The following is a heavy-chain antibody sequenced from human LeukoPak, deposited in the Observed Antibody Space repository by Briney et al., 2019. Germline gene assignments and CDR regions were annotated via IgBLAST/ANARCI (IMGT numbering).Heavy chain of an antibody. CDR1: GYTLTDYY. J-gene: IGHJ1*01. CDR2: INPNSGGT. D-gene: IGHD3-22*01. CDR3: ARVGYYESSGYYEH. V-gene: IGHV1-2*06. Sequence: ASVKVSCTASGYTLTDYYMHWVRQAPGQGLEWMGRINPNSGGTNYAQKFQGRVTMTRDTSISTVYMELSRLRSDDTAVYYCARVGYYESSGYYEHWGQGTLVTVSS.